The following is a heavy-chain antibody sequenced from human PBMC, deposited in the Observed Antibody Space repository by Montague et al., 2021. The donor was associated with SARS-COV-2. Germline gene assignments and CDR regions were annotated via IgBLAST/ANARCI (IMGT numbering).Heavy chain of an antibody. J-gene: IGHJ3*02. CDR3: ARGSGWMGNAFDI. D-gene: IGHD6-19*01. CDR1: GGPISSYY. Sequence: SETLSLTCTVSGGPISSYYWSWIRQPPGKGLERIGYIDYSGSTNYNPSLKSRVTISVDTSKYQFSLKLSSVTAADTAVYYCARGSGWMGNAFDIWGQGTMVTVSS. V-gene: IGHV4-59*01. CDR2: IDYSGST.